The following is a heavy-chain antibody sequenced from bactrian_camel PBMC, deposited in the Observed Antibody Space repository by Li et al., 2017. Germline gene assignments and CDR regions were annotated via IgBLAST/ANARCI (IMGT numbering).Heavy chain of an antibody. D-gene: IGHD4*01. CDR1: RFTDRSC. CDR2: IFTDGGNT. V-gene: IGHV3S30*01. J-gene: IGHJ4*01. CDR3: AADVSCAEMPVFKRLDTVRYNY. Sequence: QLVESGGGLVQPGGSLRLSCAASRFTDRSCMGWVRQAPGKAREGIATIFTDGGNTYYADSVKGRFTISKDNAKKTLYLQMNSLKAEDTAMYYCAADVSCAEMPVFKRLDTVRYNYWGQGTQVTVS.